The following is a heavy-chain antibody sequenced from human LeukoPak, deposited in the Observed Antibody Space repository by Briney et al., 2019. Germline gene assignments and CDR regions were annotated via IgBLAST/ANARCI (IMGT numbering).Heavy chain of an antibody. J-gene: IGHJ3*02. V-gene: IGHV3-23*01. CDR2: ISGSGGST. CDR1: GFIFGNYG. D-gene: IGHD1-26*01. Sequence: GGTLRLSCAASGFIFGNYGMSWVRQAPGKGLEWVSAISGSGGSTYYADSVKGRFTISRDNSKNTLYLQMNSLRAEDTAVYYCARGGSYLSAFDIWGQGTMVTVSS. CDR3: ARGGSYLSAFDI.